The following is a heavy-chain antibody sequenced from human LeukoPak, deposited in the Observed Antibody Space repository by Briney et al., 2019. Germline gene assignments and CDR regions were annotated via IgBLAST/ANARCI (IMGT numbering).Heavy chain of an antibody. J-gene: IGHJ4*02. CDR2: NYYSGDT. V-gene: IGHV4-59*12. CDR1: GGSISSSY. Sequence: SESLSLTCTVSGGSISSSYWSWIRQPPGKGLECIGYNYYSGDTNYNPSLKSRVSMSLDTSKNQLSLKLSSVTAADTAVYYCARKSLGYCSSTSCYALDYWGQGTLVTVSS. CDR3: ARKSLGYCSSTSCYALDY. D-gene: IGHD2-2*01.